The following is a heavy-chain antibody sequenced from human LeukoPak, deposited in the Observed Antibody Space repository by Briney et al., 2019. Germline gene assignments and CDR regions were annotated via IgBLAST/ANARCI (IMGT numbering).Heavy chain of an antibody. Sequence: GVSLQISCQGSGYSFTSYWIGWVRQMPGKGLEWMGIIYPGESDTRYSPSFQGQVTISADKSISTAYLQWSSRKASDTAMYYCARSTKSGDYAGYWGQGTLVTVSS. CDR3: ARSTKSGDYAGY. CDR2: IYPGESDT. CDR1: GYSFTSYW. J-gene: IGHJ4*02. V-gene: IGHV5-51*01. D-gene: IGHD4-17*01.